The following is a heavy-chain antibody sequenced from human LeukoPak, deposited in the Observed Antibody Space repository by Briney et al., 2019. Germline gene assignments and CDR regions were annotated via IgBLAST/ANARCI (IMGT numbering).Heavy chain of an antibody. J-gene: IGHJ4*02. CDR3: ARGRISSGWYSCDY. CDR2: ISAYNGNT. CDR1: GYTFTSYG. Sequence: ASVKVSCKASGYTFTSYGISWVRQAPGQGLEWMGWISAYNGNTNYAQKLQGRVTMTTDTATSTAYMELRSLRSDDTAVYYCARGRISSGWYSCDYWGQGTLVTVSS. D-gene: IGHD6-19*01. V-gene: IGHV1-18*01.